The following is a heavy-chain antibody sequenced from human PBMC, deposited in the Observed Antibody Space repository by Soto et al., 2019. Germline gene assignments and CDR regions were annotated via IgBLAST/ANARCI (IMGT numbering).Heavy chain of an antibody. D-gene: IGHD5-12*01. Sequence: QVQLQESGPGLMKPSQTLSLTCTVSGGSISSGGYYWSWIRQHPGKGLEWIGYIYYSGGTYYNPDLKSRVTXSXXXSXXQFYLKLSSVTAADTAVYYCAREEGGGYDHRWFDPWGQGTLVTVSS. V-gene: IGHV4-31*03. J-gene: IGHJ5*02. CDR1: GGSISSGGYY. CDR2: IYYSGGT. CDR3: AREEGGGYDHRWFDP.